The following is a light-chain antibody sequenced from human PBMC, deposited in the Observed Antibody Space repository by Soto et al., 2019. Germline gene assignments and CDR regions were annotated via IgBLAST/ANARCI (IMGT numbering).Light chain of an antibody. Sequence: QSVLTQPPSASGTPGQRVTISCSGSNSNIGSKYVYWYQQLPGSAPKLLLYRNNQRPSGVPDRFSGSKSGTSASLAISGLRSEDETDYYCAAWDNSLVGGPAFGGGTKATVL. CDR1: NSNIGSKY. CDR3: AAWDNSLVGGPA. V-gene: IGLV1-47*01. J-gene: IGLJ2*01. CDR2: RNN.